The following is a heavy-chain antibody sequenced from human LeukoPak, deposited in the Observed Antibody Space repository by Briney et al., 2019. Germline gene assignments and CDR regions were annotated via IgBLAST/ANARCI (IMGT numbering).Heavy chain of an antibody. CDR3: ARVRVYYDSSGLDAFDI. D-gene: IGHD3-22*01. CDR2: IYHSGST. J-gene: IGHJ3*02. Sequence: PSETLSLTCTVSGYSISSGYYWGWIRQPPGKGLEWIGSIYHSGSTYYNPSLWSRVTISVDTSKNQFSLKLSSVTAADTAVYYCARVRVYYDSSGLDAFDIWGQGTMVTVSS. V-gene: IGHV4-38-2*02. CDR1: GYSISSGYY.